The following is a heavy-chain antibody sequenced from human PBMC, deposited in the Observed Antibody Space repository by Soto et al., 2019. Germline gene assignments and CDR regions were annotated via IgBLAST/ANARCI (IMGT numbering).Heavy chain of an antibody. CDR2: IYYSGST. CDR3: ARGRKLKPFVVVPAASRTYGMDV. CDR1: GGSISSGGYY. V-gene: IGHV4-31*03. Sequence: PSETLSLTCTVSGGSISSGGYYWSWIRQHPGKGLEWIGYIYYSGSTYYNPSLKSRVTISVDTSKNQFSLKLSSVTAADTAVYYCARGRKLKPFVVVPAASRTYGMDVWGQGTTVTVSS. D-gene: IGHD2-2*01. J-gene: IGHJ6*02.